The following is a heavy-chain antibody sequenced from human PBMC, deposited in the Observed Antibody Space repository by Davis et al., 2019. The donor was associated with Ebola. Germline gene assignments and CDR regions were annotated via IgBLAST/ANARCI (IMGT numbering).Heavy chain of an antibody. Sequence: GESLKISCAASGFRFDEYVMHWVRQAPGKGLVWVSRTNNDGGHTSYAESVKGQFSMFRDNAKNTLYLQMNSLRAEDTAVYYCGRVIMIPGIGMDVWGQGTTVTVSS. CDR1: GFRFDEYV. CDR3: GRVIMIPGIGMDV. CDR2: TNNDGGHT. J-gene: IGHJ6*02. D-gene: IGHD3-16*01. V-gene: IGHV3-74*01.